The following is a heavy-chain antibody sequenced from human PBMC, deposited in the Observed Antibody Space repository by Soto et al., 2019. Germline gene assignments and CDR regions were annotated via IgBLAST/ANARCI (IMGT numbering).Heavy chain of an antibody. D-gene: IGHD1-1*01. CDR1: GYTLTSYA. V-gene: IGHV1-3*01. J-gene: IGHJ6*02. Sequence: APVKVSCKASGYTLTSYAMHWVRQAPGQRLEWMGWINAGNGNTKYSQKFQGRVTITRDTSASTAYMEMSCLRSEDTAVYYCPSAGAVGTCYYYYGMGVWGQGTRGTV. CDR3: PSAGAVGTCYYYYGMGV. CDR2: INAGNGNT.